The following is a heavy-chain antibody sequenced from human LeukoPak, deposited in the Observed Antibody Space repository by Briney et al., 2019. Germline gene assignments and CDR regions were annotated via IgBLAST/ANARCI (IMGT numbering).Heavy chain of an antibody. CDR3: VLYGLGSPH. V-gene: IGHV3-74*01. Sequence: PGGSLRLSCAASGFSFSIYYMHWVRHAPGKGLVWVSRINSDGTATVYADSVRGRSTISRDNAKNTLYLQMNSLRAEDTAVYYCVLYGLGSPHWGQGTLVTVSS. CDR1: GFSFSIYY. J-gene: IGHJ4*02. CDR2: INSDGTAT. D-gene: IGHD3-10*01.